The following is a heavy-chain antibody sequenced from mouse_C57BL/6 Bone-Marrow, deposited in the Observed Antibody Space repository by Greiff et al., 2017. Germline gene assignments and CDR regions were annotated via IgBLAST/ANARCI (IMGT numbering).Heavy chain of an antibody. CDR3: TILWYGRFAY. V-gene: IGHV5-9-1*02. D-gene: IGHD2-1*01. Sequence: EVMLVESGEGLVKPGGSLKLSCAASGFTFSSYAMSWVRQTPETRLEWVAYISSGGDYIYYADTVKGRFTISRDNARNTLYMQMSSLKSEDTAMYYCTILWYGRFAYWGQGTLGTVSA. CDR2: ISSGGDYI. J-gene: IGHJ3*01. CDR1: GFTFSSYA.